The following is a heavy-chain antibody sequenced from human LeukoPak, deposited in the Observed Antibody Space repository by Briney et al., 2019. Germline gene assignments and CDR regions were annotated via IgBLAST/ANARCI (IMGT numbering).Heavy chain of an antibody. D-gene: IGHD2-15*01. CDR2: MYYSGST. V-gene: IGHV4-59*01. J-gene: IGHJ4*02. CDR3: ARETGSSGGFDY. CDR1: GGSMSNYY. Sequence: SETLSLTCIVSGGSMSNYYWTWIRQPPGKGLEWIGYMYYSGSTNYNPSLESRVTISVDTSKNQFSLKLSSVTAADTAVYYCARETGSSGGFDYWGQGTLVTVSS.